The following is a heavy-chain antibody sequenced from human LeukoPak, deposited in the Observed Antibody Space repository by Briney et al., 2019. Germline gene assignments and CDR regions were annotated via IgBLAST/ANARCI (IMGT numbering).Heavy chain of an antibody. CDR1: GGTFSSYA. Sequence: GASVKVSCKASGGTFSSYAISWVRQAPGQGLEWMGGIIPIFGTANYAQKFQGRVTITADKSTSTAYMELSSLRSEDTAVYYCARAGSSSSANDYWGQGTLVTVSS. CDR3: ARAGSSSSANDY. J-gene: IGHJ4*02. CDR2: IIPIFGTA. V-gene: IGHV1-69*06. D-gene: IGHD6-6*01.